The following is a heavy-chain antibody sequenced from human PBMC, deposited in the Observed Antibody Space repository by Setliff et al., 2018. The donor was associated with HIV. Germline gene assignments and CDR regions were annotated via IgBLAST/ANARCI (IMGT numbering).Heavy chain of an antibody. CDR3: ARGRGSYSFGY. J-gene: IGHJ4*02. D-gene: IGHD1-26*01. CDR2: ISGSGGNT. V-gene: IGHV3-23*01. CDR1: GFTFSIHA. Sequence: GGSLRLSCAAPGFTFSIHAMSWVRQAPGKGLEWVSAISGSGGNTYYADSVKGRFTISRDNSKNTVYLQMNSLRPEDTAVYYCARGRGSYSFGYWGQGTLVTVSS.